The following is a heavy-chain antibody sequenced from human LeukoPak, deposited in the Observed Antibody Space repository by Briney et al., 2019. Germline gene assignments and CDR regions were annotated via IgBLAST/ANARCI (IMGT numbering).Heavy chain of an antibody. Sequence: PAGGSLRLSCAASGFTFSTYSMNWVRQAPGKGLEWVSYISGTSSLIYYADSVKGRFTISRDNAKNSLHLQMNSLRDEDTAVYYCVRDQFFSFDYWGQGTLVTVSS. CDR3: VRDQFFSFDY. J-gene: IGHJ4*02. D-gene: IGHD3-3*01. V-gene: IGHV3-48*02. CDR2: ISGTSSLI. CDR1: GFTFSTYS.